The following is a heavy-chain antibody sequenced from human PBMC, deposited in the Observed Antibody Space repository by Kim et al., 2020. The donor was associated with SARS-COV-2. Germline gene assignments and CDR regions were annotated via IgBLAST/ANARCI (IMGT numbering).Heavy chain of an antibody. CDR1: GFTFSSYW. Sequence: GGSLRLSCAASGFTFSSYWMHWVRQAPGKGLVWVSRINSDGSSTSYADSVKGRFTISRDNAKNTLYLQMNSLRAEDTAVYYCARYYYDSSGYYYFHYWGQGTLVTVSS. V-gene: IGHV3-74*01. CDR3: ARYYYDSSGYYYFHY. CDR2: INSDGSST. J-gene: IGHJ4*02. D-gene: IGHD3-22*01.